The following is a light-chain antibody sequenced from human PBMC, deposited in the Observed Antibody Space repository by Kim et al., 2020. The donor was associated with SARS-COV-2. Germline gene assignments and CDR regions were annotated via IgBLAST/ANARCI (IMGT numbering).Light chain of an antibody. V-gene: IGLV3-19*01. J-gene: IGLJ2*01. CDR3: QSRDSGGKVV. CDR2: GRN. CDR1: SLRSYY. Sequence: SSELTQDPAVSVALGQTVRITCQGDSLRSYYATWYQQKPRQAPLLVIYGRNNRPSRIPDRFSGSTSGNTASLTISGAQAEDEADFYCQSRDSGGKVVFGGGTKLTVL.